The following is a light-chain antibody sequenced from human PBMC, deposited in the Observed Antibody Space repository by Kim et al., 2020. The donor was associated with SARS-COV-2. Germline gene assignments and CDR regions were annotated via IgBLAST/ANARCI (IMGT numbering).Light chain of an antibody. Sequence: VSPGQTASITCSGDKLVDKYACWYQQKPGQSPVLVIYQDSKRPSGIPERFSGSNSGNTATLTISGTQAMDEADYYCQAWDSSIHVVFGGGTQLTVL. CDR1: KLVDKY. CDR2: QDS. V-gene: IGLV3-1*01. CDR3: QAWDSSIHVV. J-gene: IGLJ2*01.